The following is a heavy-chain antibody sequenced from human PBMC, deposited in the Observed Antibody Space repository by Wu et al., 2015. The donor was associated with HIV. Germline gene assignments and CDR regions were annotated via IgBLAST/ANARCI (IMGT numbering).Heavy chain of an antibody. V-gene: IGHV1-69*15. D-gene: IGHD6-19*01. CDR3: ARGSRIGVAAQLDY. CDR1: GDTFNSYV. Sequence: QVQLVQSGAEVKKPGSSVKVSCKASGDTFNSYVISWVRQAPGQGLEWMGMIIPSFGTPTYAQNFHDRVTLTADESTSTVYMELSGLRSEDTALYFCARGSRIGVAAQLDYWGQGTLVTVSS. CDR2: IIPSFGTP. J-gene: IGHJ4*02.